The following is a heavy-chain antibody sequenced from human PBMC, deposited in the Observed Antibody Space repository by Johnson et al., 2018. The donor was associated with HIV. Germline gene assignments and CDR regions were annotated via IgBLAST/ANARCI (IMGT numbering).Heavy chain of an antibody. D-gene: IGHD4-17*01. CDR2: IRHDRSNK. J-gene: IGHJ3*02. CDR1: GFTFSSHG. Sequence: QVQLVESGGGVVQPGGSLRLSCAASGFTFSSHGMHWVRQAPGKGLARAAFIRHDRSNKYSADSVQGRFPLSRDNSKNPLYLQMNSLRAEDTAVYYCAREFLYGDYQDAFDIWGQGTMVTVSS. CDR3: AREFLYGDYQDAFDI. V-gene: IGHV3-30*02.